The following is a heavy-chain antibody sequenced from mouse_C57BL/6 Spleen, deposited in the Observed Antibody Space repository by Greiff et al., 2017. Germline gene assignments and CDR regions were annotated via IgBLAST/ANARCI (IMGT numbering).Heavy chain of an antibody. J-gene: IGHJ2*01. CDR3: ARAGNYFDY. CDR2: ISYSGST. V-gene: IGHV3-1*01. CDR1: GYSITSGYD. Sequence: EVQLQQSGPGMVKPSQSLSLTCTVTGYSITSGYDWHWIRHFPGNKLEWMGYISYSGSTNYNPSLKSRISITHDTSKNHFFLKLNSVTTEDTATYYCARAGNYFDYWGQGTTLTVSS.